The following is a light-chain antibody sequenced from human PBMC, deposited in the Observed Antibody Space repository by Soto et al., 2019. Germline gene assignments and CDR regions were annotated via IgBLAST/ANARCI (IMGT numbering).Light chain of an antibody. V-gene: IGKV1-16*02. Sequence: IQMTHSPSALSTSAVDGVNSTFMASQGISYYLAWFQQKPGQAPKALISAASSLQSGVPSKFSGSGSGTDFTLTISSLQPEDFATYYCQQYSSYPITLGHGTRLEIK. CDR3: QQYSSYPIT. J-gene: IGKJ5*01. CDR1: QGISYY. CDR2: AAS.